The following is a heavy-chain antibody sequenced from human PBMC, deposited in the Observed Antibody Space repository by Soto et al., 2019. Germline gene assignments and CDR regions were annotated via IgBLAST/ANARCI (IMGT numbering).Heavy chain of an antibody. V-gene: IGHV4-39*01. Sequence: SETLSLTCTVSGGSISSSSYYWGWIRQPPGKGLEWIGSIYYSGSTYYNPSLKSRVTISVDTSKNQFSLKLSSVTAADTAVYYCARYGGYLYYFDYWGQGTLVTVS. J-gene: IGHJ4*02. CDR1: GGSISSSSYY. D-gene: IGHD3-22*01. CDR3: ARYGGYLYYFDY. CDR2: IYYSGST.